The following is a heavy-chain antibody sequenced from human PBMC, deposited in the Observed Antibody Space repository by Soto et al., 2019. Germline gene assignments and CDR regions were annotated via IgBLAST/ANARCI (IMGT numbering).Heavy chain of an antibody. CDR2: ISYDGSNK. Sequence: QVQLVESGGGVVQPGRSLRLSCAASGFTFSSYGMHWVRQAPGKGLEWVAVISYDGSNKYYADSVKGRFTISRDNSKNTLYLQMNSLRAEDTAVYYCAKDRPHFDLWGRGTLVTVSS. CDR1: GFTFSSYG. V-gene: IGHV3-30*18. J-gene: IGHJ2*01. CDR3: AKDRPHFDL.